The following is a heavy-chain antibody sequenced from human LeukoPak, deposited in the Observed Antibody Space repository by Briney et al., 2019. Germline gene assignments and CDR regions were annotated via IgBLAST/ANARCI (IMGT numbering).Heavy chain of an antibody. D-gene: IGHD6-19*01. CDR3: ARQTTFSSGRLKYYYYYMDV. CDR1: AGSIGRNY. Sequence: PSQTLSPTCTVAAGSIGRNYWSWIRQPPGKGLEWIVNMFYSGSTNYNPPLKSRVNISVDTSKNQFSLKLSSVTAADTAVYYCARQTTFSSGRLKYYYYYMDVWGKGTTVTVSS. V-gene: IGHV4-59*08. CDR2: MFYSGST. J-gene: IGHJ6*03.